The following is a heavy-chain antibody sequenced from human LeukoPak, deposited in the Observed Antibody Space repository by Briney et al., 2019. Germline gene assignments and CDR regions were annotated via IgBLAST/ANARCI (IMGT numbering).Heavy chain of an antibody. CDR1: GFTFSDYY. CDR2: ISSSGSTI. D-gene: IGHD3-3*01. CDR3: ARDANFWSGYYRDYYYYMDV. J-gene: IGHJ6*03. V-gene: IGHV3-11*04. Sequence: GGSLRLSCAASGFTFSDYYRSWMRQAPGKGLEWISYISSSGSTIYYADSMKGRFTISRDNAKNSLYLQMNSLRAEDTAVYYCARDANFWSGYYRDYYYYMDVWGKGTTVTVSS.